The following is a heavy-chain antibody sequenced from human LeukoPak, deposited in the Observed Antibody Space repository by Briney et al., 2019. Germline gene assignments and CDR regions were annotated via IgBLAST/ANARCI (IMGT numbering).Heavy chain of an antibody. V-gene: IGHV4-4*02. CDR2: IFPSGTT. CDR3: GAGDSYYFDY. J-gene: IGHJ4*02. D-gene: IGHD4-17*01. Sequence: SETLSLTCTVSSGSISSDYWWSWVRQAPGKGLEWIAEIFPSGTTNSNPSLKNRVTISIDKSKNQFSLKMNSVTAADTAIYFCGAGDSYYFDYWGQGTLVTVSS. CDR1: SGSISSDYW.